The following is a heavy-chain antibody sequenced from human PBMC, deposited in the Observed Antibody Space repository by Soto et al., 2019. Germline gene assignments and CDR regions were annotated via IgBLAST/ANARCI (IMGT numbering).Heavy chain of an antibody. CDR3: ARYPGYGDYYFDY. J-gene: IGHJ4*02. V-gene: IGHV1-69*13. CDR2: IIPIFGTA. D-gene: IGHD5-18*01. CDR1: GGTFSSYT. Sequence: SVKVSCKASGGTFSSYTISWVRQAPGQGLEWMGGIIPIFGTANYAQKFQGRVTITADESTSTAYMELSSLRSEDTAVYYCARYPGYGDYYFDYWGQGTLVTVSS.